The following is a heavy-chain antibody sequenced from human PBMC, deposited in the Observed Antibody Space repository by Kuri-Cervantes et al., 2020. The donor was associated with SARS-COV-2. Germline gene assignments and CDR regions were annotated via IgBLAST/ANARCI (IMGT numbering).Heavy chain of an antibody. CDR3: AREGDY. Sequence: GESLKISCAASGFTFSSYSMNWVRQAPGKGLEWVAFIRYDGNYKTYADAVKGRFTISRDNAKNSLYLQMNSLRAEDTALYYCAREGDYWGQGTLVTVSS. CDR2: IRYDGNYK. CDR1: GFTFSSYS. J-gene: IGHJ4*02. V-gene: IGHV3-30*02.